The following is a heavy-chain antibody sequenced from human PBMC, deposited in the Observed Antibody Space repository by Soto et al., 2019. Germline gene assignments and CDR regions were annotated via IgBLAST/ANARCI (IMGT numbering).Heavy chain of an antibody. Sequence: QITLKESGPTLVKPTQTLTLTCTFSGFSLRNSGVGVGWIRQPPGKALEWRALIYWDDDKRYSPSLKSRLTITKDTSKNQVVLTMTNMDPVDTATYCGAHLTTGGFYFDYWGQGTLVTVSS. J-gene: IGHJ4*02. V-gene: IGHV2-5*02. CDR3: AHLTTGGFYFDY. CDR2: IYWDDDK. CDR1: GFSLRNSGVG. D-gene: IGHD4-17*01.